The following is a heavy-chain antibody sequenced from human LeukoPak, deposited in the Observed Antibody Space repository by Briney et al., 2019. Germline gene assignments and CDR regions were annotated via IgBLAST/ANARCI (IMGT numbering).Heavy chain of an antibody. CDR3: ARDTHYYGSGSPAFDI. Sequence: GGSLRLSCAASGFTFSSYSMNWVRQAPGKGLEWVSYISFSSATIHYADSVKGRFTVSRDNAKNSLYLQMNSLRAEDTALYFCARDTHYYGSGSPAFDIWGQGTMVTVSS. CDR2: ISFSSATI. CDR1: GFTFSSYS. D-gene: IGHD3-10*01. V-gene: IGHV3-48*01. J-gene: IGHJ3*02.